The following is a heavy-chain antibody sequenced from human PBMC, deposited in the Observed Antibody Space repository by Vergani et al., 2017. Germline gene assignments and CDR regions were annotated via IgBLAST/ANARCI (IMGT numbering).Heavy chain of an antibody. V-gene: IGHV1-69*15. CDR1: GGTFSSYA. CDR3: AREYYYDSSGYLYWFDP. Sequence: QVHLVQSGAQVKKRGSSVKVSCKASGGTFSSYALSWVRQAPGQGLECMGRIIPIFGTANYAQKFQGRVTITADESTGTAYMELSSLRSEDTAVYYCAREYYYDSSGYLYWFDPWGQGTLVTVSS. D-gene: IGHD3-22*01. J-gene: IGHJ5*02. CDR2: IIPIFGTA.